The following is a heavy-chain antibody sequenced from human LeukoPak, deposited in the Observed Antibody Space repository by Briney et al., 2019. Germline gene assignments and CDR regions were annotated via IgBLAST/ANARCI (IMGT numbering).Heavy chain of an antibody. D-gene: IGHD2-2*01. CDR2: ISWNSGSI. Sequence: GGSLRLSCAASGFTFDDYAMHWVRQAPGKGLEWVSGISWNSGSIGYADSVKGRFTISRDNAKNSLYLQMNSLRAEDMALYYCARGIYYCSSTSCYFPEFDYWGRGTLVTVSS. V-gene: IGHV3-9*03. J-gene: IGHJ4*02. CDR1: GFTFDDYA. CDR3: ARGIYYCSSTSCYFPEFDY.